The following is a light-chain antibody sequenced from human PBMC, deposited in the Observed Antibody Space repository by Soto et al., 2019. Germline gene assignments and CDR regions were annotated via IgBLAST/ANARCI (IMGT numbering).Light chain of an antibody. Sequence: QSALTQPASVSGSPGQSITISCTGTSANIGRFSFVSWYQQHPGKAPKLLMYELTKRPSGISDRFSGSKSGNTSSLTISGLQAEDEADYYCSSYETTSRRLFGTGTKLTVL. J-gene: IGLJ1*01. V-gene: IGLV2-14*01. CDR1: SANIGRFSF. CDR3: SSYETTSRRL. CDR2: ELT.